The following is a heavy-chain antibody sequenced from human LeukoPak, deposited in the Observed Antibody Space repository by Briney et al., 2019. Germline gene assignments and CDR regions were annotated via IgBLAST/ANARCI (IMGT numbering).Heavy chain of an antibody. CDR3: ARVGTRNIGWYEKVWYFDL. J-gene: IGHJ2*01. D-gene: IGHD6-19*01. V-gene: IGHV4-59*01. CDR2: IYYIGSS. Sequence: SETLSLTCTVSGASISSYYWSWIRQPPGKGLEWYGFIYYIGSSNYNPSLKSRLTMSINITKNQFSLKMTSVTAADAAVYYCARVGTRNIGWYEKVWYFDLWGRGTLLSVSS. CDR1: GASISSYY.